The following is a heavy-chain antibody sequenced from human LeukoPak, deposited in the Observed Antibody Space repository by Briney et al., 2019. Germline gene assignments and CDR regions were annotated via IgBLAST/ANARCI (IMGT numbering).Heavy chain of an antibody. J-gene: IGHJ4*02. CDR3: AKAGSGWYADY. V-gene: IGHV3-23*01. D-gene: IGHD6-19*01. CDR1: GFTFSSYG. Sequence: PGGSLRLSCAASGFTFSSYGMNWVRQAPGKGLGWVATITSGGGSTFYADSVKGRFTISRDNSKNTLYLHMKSLRAEDTALYYCAKAGSGWYADYWGQGTLVTVSS. CDR2: ITSGGGST.